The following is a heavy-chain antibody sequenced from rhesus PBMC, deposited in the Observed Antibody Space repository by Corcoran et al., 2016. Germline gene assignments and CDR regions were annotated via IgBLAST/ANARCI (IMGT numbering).Heavy chain of an antibody. V-gene: IGHV3S4*01. D-gene: IGHD3-3*01. J-gene: IGHJ4*01. CDR1: GFTFSDYY. CDR3: TRIYNFWTGFGDFDY. Sequence: SCAASGFTFSDYYMSWVRQAPGKGLEWVSSISSASSYIYYADSVKGRFTISRDNAKNSLSLQMNSLKTEDTAVYYCTRIYNFWTGFGDFDYWGQGVLVT. CDR2: ISSASSYI.